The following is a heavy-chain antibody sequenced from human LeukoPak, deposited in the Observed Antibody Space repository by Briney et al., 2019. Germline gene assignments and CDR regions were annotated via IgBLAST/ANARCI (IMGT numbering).Heavy chain of an antibody. D-gene: IGHD1-1*01. V-gene: IGHV3-11*06. Sequence: PGGPLRLSCAASGFPFNEYSMNWVRQAPGKGLEWISYIGISSGNTKYTDSVKGRFTISGDNAKKSLYLQMNSLRVEDTAVYYCARDHNYAFDNWGQGTLVTVSS. CDR1: GFPFNEYS. CDR2: IGISSGNT. CDR3: ARDHNYAFDN. J-gene: IGHJ4*02.